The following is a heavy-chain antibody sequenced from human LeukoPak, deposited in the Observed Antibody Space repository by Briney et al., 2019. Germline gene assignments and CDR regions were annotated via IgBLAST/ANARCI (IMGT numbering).Heavy chain of an antibody. J-gene: IGHJ6*02. Sequence: GASVKVSCKASGGTFSSYAISWVRQAPGQGLEWMGWISAYNGNTNYAQKLQGRVTMTTDTSTSTAYMELRSLRSDDTAVYYCARVRVGARGYYYYGTDVWGQGTTVTVSS. D-gene: IGHD1-26*01. CDR3: ARVRVGARGYYYYGTDV. V-gene: IGHV1-18*01. CDR1: GGTFSSYA. CDR2: ISAYNGNT.